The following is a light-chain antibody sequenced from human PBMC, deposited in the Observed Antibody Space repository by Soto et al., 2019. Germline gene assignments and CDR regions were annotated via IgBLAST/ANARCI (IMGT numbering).Light chain of an antibody. CDR1: QSISTY. Sequence: DIQMTQSPSSLSASVGDRVTITCRASQSISTYLNWYQQKPGKAPKLLIYAASTLQSGVPSRVSGSGSGTDFTLPISSLQPEDFASYFCQQGYTTHPRETFGQGTKVEIK. J-gene: IGKJ1*01. V-gene: IGKV1-39*01. CDR2: AAS. CDR3: QQGYTTHPRET.